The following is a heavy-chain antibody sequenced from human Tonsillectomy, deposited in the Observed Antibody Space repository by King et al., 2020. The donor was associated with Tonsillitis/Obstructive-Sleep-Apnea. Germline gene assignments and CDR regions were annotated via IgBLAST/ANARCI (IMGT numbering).Heavy chain of an antibody. CDR1: GFTFSSYS. J-gene: IGHJ4*02. CDR3: ARDRDCSGTSCFGDY. Sequence: VQLVESGGGLVQPGGSLRLSCAASGFTFSSYSMNWVRQAPGKGLEWLSYISSSSTFIYYADSVKGRFTISRDNAKKSLYLQMKSLRDEDTPVYYCARDRDCSGTSCFGDYWGQGTLVTVSS. D-gene: IGHD2-2*01. CDR2: ISSSSTFI. V-gene: IGHV3-48*02.